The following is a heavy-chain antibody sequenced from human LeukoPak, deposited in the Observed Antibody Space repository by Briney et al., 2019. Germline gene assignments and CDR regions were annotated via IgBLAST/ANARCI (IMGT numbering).Heavy chain of an antibody. V-gene: IGHV3-74*01. CDR1: GFTFSNYW. CDR2: INPDGSTT. D-gene: IGHD3-16*02. CDR3: AKAIEFYYFDY. J-gene: IGHJ4*02. Sequence: GGSLRLSCAASGFTFSNYWMHWVRQDPGKGLVWVSFINPDGSTTNYADSVKGRFTISRDNSKNTPYLQMNSLRAEDTALYYCAKAIEFYYFDYWGQGTLVTVSS.